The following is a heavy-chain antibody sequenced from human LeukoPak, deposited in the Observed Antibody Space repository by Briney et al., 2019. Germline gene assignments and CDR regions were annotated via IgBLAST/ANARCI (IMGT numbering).Heavy chain of an antibody. CDR1: GGSISSGGYY. V-gene: IGHV4-31*03. D-gene: IGHD5-18*01. J-gene: IGHJ4*02. Sequence: SETLFLTCTVSGGSISSGGYYWSWIRQHPGKGLEWIGYIYYSGSTYYNPSLKSRVTISVDTSKNQFSLKLSSVTAADTAVYYCAREDTAMVDYWGQGTLVTVSP. CDR3: AREDTAMVDY. CDR2: IYYSGST.